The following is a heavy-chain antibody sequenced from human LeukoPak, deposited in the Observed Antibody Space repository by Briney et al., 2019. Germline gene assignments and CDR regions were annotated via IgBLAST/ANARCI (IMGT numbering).Heavy chain of an antibody. CDR3: ATLLEGGWPPTTLIDY. J-gene: IGHJ4*02. Sequence: SETLSLTCTVSGGSISSYYWSWIRQPPGKGLEWIGRIYTSGSTNYNPSLKSRGTMSVDTSKNQFSLKLSSVTAADTAVYYCATLLEGGWPPTTLIDYWGQRTLVTVSS. CDR1: GGSISSYY. CDR2: IYTSGST. D-gene: IGHD3-16*01. V-gene: IGHV4-4*07.